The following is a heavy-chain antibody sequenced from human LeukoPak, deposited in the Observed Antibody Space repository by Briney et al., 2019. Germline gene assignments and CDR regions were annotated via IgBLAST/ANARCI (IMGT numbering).Heavy chain of an antibody. D-gene: IGHD6-19*01. Sequence: SETLSLTCTVSGGPISSYYWSWIRQPPGKGLECIGYIYYSGSTNYNPSLKSRVTMSVDTSKNQFSLKLSSVTAADTAVYYCARDRGQQWLWWFDPWGQGTLVTVSS. CDR3: ARDRGQQWLWWFDP. J-gene: IGHJ5*02. V-gene: IGHV4-59*12. CDR2: IYYSGST. CDR1: GGPISSYY.